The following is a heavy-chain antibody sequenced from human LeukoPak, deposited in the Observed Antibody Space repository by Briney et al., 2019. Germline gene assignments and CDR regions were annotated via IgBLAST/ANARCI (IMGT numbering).Heavy chain of an antibody. CDR1: GGSINSYY. CDR2: IYYSGST. D-gene: IGHD1-26*01. J-gene: IGHJ4*02. Sequence: KPSETLSLTCTVSGGSINSYYWSWIRQPPGKGLEWIGYIYYSGSTNYNPSLKSRVTISVDTSKNQFSLKLSSVTAADTAVYYCASESGGGYWGQGTLVTVSS. V-gene: IGHV4-59*01. CDR3: ASESGGGY.